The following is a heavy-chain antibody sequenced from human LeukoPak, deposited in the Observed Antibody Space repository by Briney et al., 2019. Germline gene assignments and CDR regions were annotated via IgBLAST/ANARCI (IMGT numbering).Heavy chain of an antibody. CDR2: IRYDGSNK. J-gene: IGHJ4*02. CDR3: AKDPHCSGGSCYDY. V-gene: IGHV3-30*02. Sequence: PGGSLRLFCEGSGFIYSDFAMGWVRQAPSKGLEGVAFIRYDGSNKYYADSVKDRFTISRDNSKNTLYLQMNSLRAEDTAVYYCAKDPHCSGGSCYDYWGQGTLVTVSS. CDR1: GFIYSDFA. D-gene: IGHD2-15*01.